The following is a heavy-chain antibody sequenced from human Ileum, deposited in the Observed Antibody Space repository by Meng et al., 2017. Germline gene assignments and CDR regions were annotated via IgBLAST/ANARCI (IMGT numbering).Heavy chain of an antibody. D-gene: IGHD3-22*01. Sequence: VQLQQWAAGLLKPSETPSLTCAFYGGSLTDYVWSWIRQTPGKGLEWIGEINHGGNTNYNPSLKSRVTISIDTSRDQFSLKLTSVTAADTAVYYCARVELRGDTRDSCGLDHWGQGTLVTVSS. CDR3: ARVELRGDTRDSCGLDH. CDR2: INHGGNT. J-gene: IGHJ4*02. CDR1: GGSLTDYV. V-gene: IGHV4-34*01.